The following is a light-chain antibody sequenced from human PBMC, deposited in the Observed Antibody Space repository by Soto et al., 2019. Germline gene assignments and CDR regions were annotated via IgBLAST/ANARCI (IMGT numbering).Light chain of an antibody. CDR2: GAS. J-gene: IGKJ1*01. CDR3: QQYNKWPQT. V-gene: IGKV3D-15*01. Sequence: IELSHSPGTLSLSPRESPTLSCRPSQTVTSTFLAWYQQKPGQAPRLLIYGASNRATGIPARFSGSGSGTDFTLTISSLQSEDFAVYYCQQYNKWPQTFGQGTKVDIK. CDR1: QTVTST.